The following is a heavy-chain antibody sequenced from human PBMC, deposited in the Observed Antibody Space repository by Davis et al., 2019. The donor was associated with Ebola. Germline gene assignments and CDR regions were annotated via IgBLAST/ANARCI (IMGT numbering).Heavy chain of an antibody. D-gene: IGHD4-17*01. V-gene: IGHV3-30*03. Sequence: GESLKISCAASGFTFSSYGMHWVRQAPGKGLEWVAVISYDGSNKYYADSVKGRFTISRDNSKNTLYLQMNSLRAEDTAVYYCARRLSTGSYYYYYGMDVWGQGTTVTVS. CDR3: ARRLSTGSYYYYYGMDV. CDR2: ISYDGSNK. J-gene: IGHJ6*02. CDR1: GFTFSSYG.